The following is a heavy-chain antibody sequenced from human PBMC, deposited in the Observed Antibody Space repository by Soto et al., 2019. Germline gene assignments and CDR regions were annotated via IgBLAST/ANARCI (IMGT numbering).Heavy chain of an antibody. V-gene: IGHV3-74*01. CDR1: GFTFSSYW. CDR3: ISGGTTVTTKDYFDY. J-gene: IGHJ4*02. D-gene: IGHD4-17*01. Sequence: GGSLRLSCAASGFTFSSYWMHWVRQAPGKGLVWVSRINSDGSSTSYADSVKGRFTISRDNAKNTLYLQMNSLRAEDTAVYYCISGGTTVTTKDYFDYWGQGTLVTVSS. CDR2: INSDGSST.